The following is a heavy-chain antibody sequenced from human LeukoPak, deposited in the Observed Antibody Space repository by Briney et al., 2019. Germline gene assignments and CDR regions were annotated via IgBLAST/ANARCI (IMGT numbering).Heavy chain of an antibody. V-gene: IGHV3-66*02. CDR2: MYRGGST. J-gene: IGHJ4*02. Sequence: GGSLRLSCAASGFTDSSNYMRWVSQAAGKGLEWVSVMYRGGSTYYADSVKGRFTISRDNSKNTLYLQMNSLRAEDTAVYYCARVLVVIDYWGQGTLVTVSS. CDR1: GFTDSSNY. D-gene: IGHD3-22*01. CDR3: ARVLVVIDY.